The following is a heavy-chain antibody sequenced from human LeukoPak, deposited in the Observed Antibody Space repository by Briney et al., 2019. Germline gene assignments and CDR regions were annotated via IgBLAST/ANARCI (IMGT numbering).Heavy chain of an antibody. Sequence: ASVKVSCKVSGYTLTELSMHWVRQAPGKGLEWMGGFDPEDGETIYAQKFQGRVTMTEDTSTDTAYMELSSLRSEDTAVYYCATVFTMVRGVHLYFDYWGQGTLVTVSS. J-gene: IGHJ4*02. CDR3: ATVFTMVRGVHLYFDY. CDR1: GYTLTELS. V-gene: IGHV1-24*01. CDR2: FDPEDGET. D-gene: IGHD3-10*01.